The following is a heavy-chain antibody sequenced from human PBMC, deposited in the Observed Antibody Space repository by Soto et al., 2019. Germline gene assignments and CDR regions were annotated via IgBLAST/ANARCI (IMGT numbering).Heavy chain of an antibody. V-gene: IGHV1-69*04. CDR2: IIPILGIA. Sequence: SVKVSCKASGGTFRSYTISWVRQAPGQGLEWMGRIIPILGIANYAQKFQGRVTITADKSTSTAYMELSSLRSEDTAVYYCARDQADIVVVPAAIRREYYFDYWG. CDR1: GGTFRSYT. CDR3: ARDQADIVVVPAAIRREYYFDY. D-gene: IGHD2-2*01. J-gene: IGHJ4*01.